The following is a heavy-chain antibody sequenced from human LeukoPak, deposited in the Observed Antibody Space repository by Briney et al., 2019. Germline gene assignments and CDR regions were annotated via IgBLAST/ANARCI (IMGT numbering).Heavy chain of an antibody. D-gene: IGHD3-22*01. CDR1: GFTFSRYA. J-gene: IGHJ4*02. V-gene: IGHV3-64D*06. CDR3: VKGGTMIVVVSADY. Sequence: RGSLRLSCSASGFTFSRYAMHWVRQAPGKGLEYVSGISSNGGSTYYADSVKGRFTISRDNSKNTLYLQMSSLRAEDTAVYYCVKGGTMIVVVSADYWGQGTLVSVSS. CDR2: ISSNGGST.